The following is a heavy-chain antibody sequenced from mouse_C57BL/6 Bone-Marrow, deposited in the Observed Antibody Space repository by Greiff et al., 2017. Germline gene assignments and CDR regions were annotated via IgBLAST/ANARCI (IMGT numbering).Heavy chain of an antibody. Sequence: QVQLQQPGAELVKPGASVKLSCKASCYTFTSYWLHWVKQRPGQGLEWIGMIHPNSGSTNYNEKFKSKATLTVEKSSSTAYMQLSSLTSEDSAVYYCARRWLLLAMDYWGQGTSVTVSS. D-gene: IGHD2-3*01. CDR2: IHPNSGST. V-gene: IGHV1-64*01. CDR3: ARRWLLLAMDY. J-gene: IGHJ4*01. CDR1: CYTFTSYW.